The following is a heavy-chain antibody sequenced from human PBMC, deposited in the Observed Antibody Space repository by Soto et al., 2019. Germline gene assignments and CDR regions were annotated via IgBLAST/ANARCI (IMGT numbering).Heavy chain of an antibody. Sequence: QLQLQESGSGLVKPSQTLSLTCAVSGGSVSSGGYSWSWIRQPPGKGLEWIGYIYHSGSTYYNSSLKSRVTMSVDRSKNQFSLTLSSVTAADSAVYYWARVPTPWGQGTLVTVSS. J-gene: IGHJ5*02. CDR1: GGSVSSGGYS. V-gene: IGHV4-30-2*01. CDR3: ARVPTP. CDR2: IYHSGST.